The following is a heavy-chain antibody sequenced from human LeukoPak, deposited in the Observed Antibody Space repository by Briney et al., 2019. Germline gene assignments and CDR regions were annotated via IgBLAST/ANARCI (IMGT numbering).Heavy chain of an antibody. CDR2: INPNSGGT. D-gene: IGHD6-13*01. J-gene: IGHJ4*02. CDR1: GYTFTGYY. V-gene: IGHV1-2*02. Sequence: GASVKVSCKASGYTFTGYYMHWVRQAPGQGLEWMGWINPNSGGTNYAQKFQGRVTMTRDTSISTAYMELSRLRSGDTAVYYCARRIAAAGTPYYFDYWGQGTLVTVSS. CDR3: ARRIAAAGTPYYFDY.